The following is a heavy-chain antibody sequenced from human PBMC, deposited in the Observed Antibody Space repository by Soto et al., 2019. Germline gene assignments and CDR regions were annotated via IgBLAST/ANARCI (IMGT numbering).Heavy chain of an antibody. CDR2: ISGSGGST. CDR3: AKPLYCSGGSCSSWFDP. Sequence: GGSLRLSCAASGFTFSSYAMSWVRQAPGKGLEWVSAISGSGGSTCYADSVKDRFTISRDNSKNTLYLQMNSLRAEDTAVYYCAKPLYCSGGSCSSWFDPWGQGTLVTVSS. D-gene: IGHD2-15*01. CDR1: GFTFSSYA. J-gene: IGHJ5*02. V-gene: IGHV3-23*01.